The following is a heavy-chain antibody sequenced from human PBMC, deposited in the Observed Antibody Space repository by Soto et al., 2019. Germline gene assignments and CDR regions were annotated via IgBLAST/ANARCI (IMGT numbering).Heavy chain of an antibody. CDR1: GFTFSSYW. J-gene: IGHJ6*02. CDR2: ISGSGGST. CDR3: AKDRYCSGGSCYPLPMDV. V-gene: IGHV3-23*01. D-gene: IGHD2-15*01. Sequence: PGGSLRLSCAASGFTFSSYWMSWVRQAPGKGLEWVSAISGSGGSTYYADSVKGRFTISRDNSKNTLYLQMNSLRAEDTAVYYCAKDRYCSGGSCYPLPMDVWGQGTTVTVSS.